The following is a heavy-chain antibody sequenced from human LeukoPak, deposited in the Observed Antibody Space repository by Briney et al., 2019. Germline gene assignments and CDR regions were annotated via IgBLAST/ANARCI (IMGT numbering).Heavy chain of an antibody. CDR2: ITYHSGTI. V-gene: IGHV3-9*01. J-gene: IGHJ3*02. CDR3: ARDKSRGHYGGLDAFDI. CDR1: GFTFGDYG. Sequence: GGSLRLSCAASGFTFGDYGMHWVRQAPGKGLEWVSGITYHSGTIGYADSVKGRFIISRDNAKNSLYLQMNSLRAEDTAVYYCARDKSRGHYGGLDAFDIWGQGTMVTVSS. D-gene: IGHD3-10*01.